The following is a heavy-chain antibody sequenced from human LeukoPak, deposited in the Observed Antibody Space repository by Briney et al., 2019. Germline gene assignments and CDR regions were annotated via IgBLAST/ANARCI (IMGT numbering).Heavy chain of an antibody. J-gene: IGHJ4*02. D-gene: IGHD2-2*01. CDR2: ISRSGSTI. CDR1: GFTFSDYY. CDR3: ASVSSTSCCNYFDY. Sequence: GGSLRLSCAASGFTFSDYYMSWIRQAPGKGLEWVSYISRSGSTIYYADSVKGRFTISRDNAKNSLYLQMNSLRAEDTAVYYCASVSSTSCCNYFDYWGQGTLVTVSS. V-gene: IGHV3-11*04.